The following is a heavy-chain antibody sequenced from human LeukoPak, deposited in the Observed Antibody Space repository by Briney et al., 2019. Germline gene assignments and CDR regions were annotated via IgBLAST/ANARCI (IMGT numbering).Heavy chain of an antibody. J-gene: IGHJ4*02. CDR1: GYTFTSYG. V-gene: IGHV1-69*04. CDR2: TIPILGIA. CDR3: AAGPSLDY. Sequence: ASVKVSCKASGYTFTSYGIGWVRQAPGQGLEWMGRTIPILGIANYAQKFQGRVTITADKSTSTAYMELSSLRSEDTAVYYCAAGPSLDYWGQGTLVTVSS.